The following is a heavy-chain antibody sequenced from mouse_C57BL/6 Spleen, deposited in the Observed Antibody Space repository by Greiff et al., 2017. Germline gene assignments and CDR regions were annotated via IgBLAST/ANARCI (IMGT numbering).Heavy chain of an antibody. CDR1: GYTFTSYW. D-gene: IGHD2-4*01. V-gene: IGHV1-52*01. J-gene: IGHJ3*01. CDR3: ERGGYDYDGAWFAY. Sequence: QVQLQQPGAELVRPGSSVKLSCKASGYTFTSYWMHWVKQRPIQGLEWIGNIDPSDSETHYNQKFKDKATLTVDKSSSTAYMQLSSLTSEDSAVYCGERGGYDYDGAWFAYWGQGTLVTVSA. CDR2: IDPSDSET.